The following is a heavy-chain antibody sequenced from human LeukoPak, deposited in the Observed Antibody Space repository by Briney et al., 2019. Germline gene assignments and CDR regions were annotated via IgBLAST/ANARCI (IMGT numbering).Heavy chain of an antibody. D-gene: IGHD1-14*01. V-gene: IGHV4-61*02. J-gene: IGHJ6*03. CDR1: GGSISSGSYY. CDR3: ARDGTRRYMDV. Sequence: SQTLSLTCTVSGGSISSGSYYWSWIRQPAGKGLEWVGRIYTSGSTNSNPSLKSRVTISGDTSKNQFSLKLSSVTAADTAVYYCARDGTRRYMDVWGKGTTVTVSS. CDR2: IYTSGST.